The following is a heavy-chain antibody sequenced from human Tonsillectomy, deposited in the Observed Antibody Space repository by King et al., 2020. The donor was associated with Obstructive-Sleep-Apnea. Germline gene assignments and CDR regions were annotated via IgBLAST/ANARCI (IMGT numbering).Heavy chain of an antibody. CDR1: GDSVSSNSAA. Sequence: VQLQQSGPGLVKPSQTLSLTYAISGDSVSSNSAAWNWIRQSPSRGLEWLGRTYYRSKWYNDYAVSVKSRITINPDTSKNQFSLQLNSVTPEDTAVYYCARARGLANYLGSGTQNLFAPWGQATLVTVPS. CDR2: TYYRSKWYN. CDR3: ARARGLANYLGSGTQNLFAP. V-gene: IGHV6-1*01. D-gene: IGHD3-10*01. J-gene: IGHJ5*02.